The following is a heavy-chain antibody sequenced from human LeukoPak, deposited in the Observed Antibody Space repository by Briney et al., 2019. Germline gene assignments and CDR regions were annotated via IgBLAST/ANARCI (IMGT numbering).Heavy chain of an antibody. CDR1: GGSISSYY. CDR2: IYYSGST. Sequence: TSSETLSLTCTVSGGSISSYYWSWIRQPPGKGLEWIGYIYYSGSTNYNPSLKSRVTISVDTSKNQFSLKLSSVTAADTAVYYCARGSGRGLDYWGQGILVTVSS. D-gene: IGHD1-26*01. J-gene: IGHJ4*02. V-gene: IGHV4-59*12. CDR3: ARGSGRGLDY.